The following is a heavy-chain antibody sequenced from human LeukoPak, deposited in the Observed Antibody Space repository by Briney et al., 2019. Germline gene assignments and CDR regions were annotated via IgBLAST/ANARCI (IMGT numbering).Heavy chain of an antibody. D-gene: IGHD5-18*01. CDR2: IHYSGST. CDR1: GGSISSYY. CDR3: ARHRGYSYGRTSFFDY. J-gene: IGHJ4*02. Sequence: SETLSLTCSVSGGSISSYYWSWIRQPPEKGLEWIGYIHYSGSTSYNPSLKSRVTMSVDTSKNQFSLKVSSVTAADTAVYYCARHRGYSYGRTSFFDYWGQGTLVTVSS. V-gene: IGHV4-59*01.